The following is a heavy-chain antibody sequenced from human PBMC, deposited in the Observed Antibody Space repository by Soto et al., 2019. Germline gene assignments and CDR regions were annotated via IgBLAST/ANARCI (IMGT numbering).Heavy chain of an antibody. Sequence: SETLSLTCAVYGGSFSGYYWSWIRQPPGKGLEWIGEINHSGSTNYNPSLKSRVTISVDTSKNQFSLKLSSVTAADTAVYYCARRSKLEANRGYYYYYYMDVWGKGTTVTVSS. V-gene: IGHV4-34*01. J-gene: IGHJ6*03. CDR2: INHSGST. D-gene: IGHD3-10*01. CDR1: GGSFSGYY. CDR3: ARRSKLEANRGYYYYYYMDV.